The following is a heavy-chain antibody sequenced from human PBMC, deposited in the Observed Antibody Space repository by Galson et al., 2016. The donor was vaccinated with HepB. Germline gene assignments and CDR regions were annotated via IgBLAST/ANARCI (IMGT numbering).Heavy chain of an antibody. CDR3: AKGHGDYKGNYLDY. CDR2: ISGSGDTT. V-gene: IGHV3-23*01. D-gene: IGHD4-17*01. CDR1: GFTFSTYA. Sequence: SLRLSCAGSGFTFSTYAMIWVRQAPGKGLEWVSVISGSGDTTYYADSVKGRFIISRDNSKHTLYLQMNSLRAEDTAVYYYAKGHGDYKGNYLDYWGQGALVAVSS. J-gene: IGHJ4*02.